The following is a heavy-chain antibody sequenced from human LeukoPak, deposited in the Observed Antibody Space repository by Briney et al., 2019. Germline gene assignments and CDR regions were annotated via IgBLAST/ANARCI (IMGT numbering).Heavy chain of an antibody. D-gene: IGHD2-2*01. CDR1: GGSISSYY. J-gene: IGHJ2*01. Sequence: PSETLSLTCAVSGGSISSYYWSWIRQPAGKGLEWIGRIYSSGSTNYNPSLKSRVTMSVDTSKNQFSLKLSSVTAADTAVYYCARGQYHLLYWYFDLWGRGTLVTVSS. V-gene: IGHV4-4*07. CDR3: ARGQYHLLYWYFDL. CDR2: IYSSGST.